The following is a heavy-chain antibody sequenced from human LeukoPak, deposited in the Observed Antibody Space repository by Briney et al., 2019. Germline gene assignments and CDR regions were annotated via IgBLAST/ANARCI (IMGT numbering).Heavy chain of an antibody. CDR3: AARNVDFSNYNYYMDV. V-gene: IGHV1-24*01. J-gene: IGHJ6*03. CDR1: GYTLTELS. D-gene: IGHD4-17*01. Sequence: ASVKVSCKVSGYTLTELSMHWVRQAPGKGLEWMGGFDPEDGETIYAQKFQGRVTMTEDTSTDTAYMELSSLRSEDTAVYYCAARNVDFSNYNYYMDVWGKGTTVTVSS. CDR2: FDPEDGET.